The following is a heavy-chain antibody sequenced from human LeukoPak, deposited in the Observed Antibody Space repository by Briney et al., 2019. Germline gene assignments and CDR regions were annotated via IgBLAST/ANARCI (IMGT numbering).Heavy chain of an antibody. CDR3: ARIKEYGFDI. Sequence: GGSLRLSCEASGFTVSSNYMSWVRQAPGKGLEWVSLIYSDGSTYYADSVKGRFTISRDNAKNSLYLQMNSLRAEDTAVYSCARIKEYGFDIWGQGTMVTVSS. CDR2: IYSDGST. CDR1: GFTVSSNY. D-gene: IGHD3-10*01. J-gene: IGHJ3*02. V-gene: IGHV3-66*01.